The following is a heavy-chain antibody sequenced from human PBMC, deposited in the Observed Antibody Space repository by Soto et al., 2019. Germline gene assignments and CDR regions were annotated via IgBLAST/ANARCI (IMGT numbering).Heavy chain of an antibody. V-gene: IGHV3-15*01. CDR2: IKRNLDGGTT. J-gene: IGHJ4*02. CDR3: TTVDAVVLN. D-gene: IGHD6-19*01. Sequence: EVQLVESGGGLVKPGGSLRLSCAASGFTFNNAWMSWVRQAPGGGLEWVGRIKRNLDGGTTDYAAPVKGRFAISRDDANIMLYLQMNSLKSEDTAVYYCTTVDAVVLNWGQGILVTVSS. CDR1: GFTFNNAW.